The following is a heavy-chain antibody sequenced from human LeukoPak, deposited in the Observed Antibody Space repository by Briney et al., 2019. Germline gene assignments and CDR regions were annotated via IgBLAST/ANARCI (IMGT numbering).Heavy chain of an antibody. CDR2: ISYDGSNK. CDR3: AKELLRFLENPNWFDP. Sequence: GGSLRLSCAASGFTFSSYGMHWVRQAPGKGLEWVAVISYDGSNKYYADSVKGRFTISRDNSKNTLYLQMNSLRAEDTAVYYWAKELLRFLENPNWFDPWGQGTLVTVSS. V-gene: IGHV3-30*18. J-gene: IGHJ5*02. D-gene: IGHD3-3*01. CDR1: GFTFSSYG.